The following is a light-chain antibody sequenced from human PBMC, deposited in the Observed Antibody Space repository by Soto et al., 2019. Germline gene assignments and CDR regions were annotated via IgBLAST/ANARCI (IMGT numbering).Light chain of an antibody. V-gene: IGKV3-15*01. CDR2: GAS. CDR1: QSIRTN. Sequence: EIVMTQSPATLSVSPGERAILPCSASQSIRTNVAWYQQRPGQAPRLLIYGASTRATDIPARFSGSGSGTEFTLTLSGLQSEAFAIYYCQQHNHWTSTTFGQGTRLEF. J-gene: IGKJ5*01. CDR3: QQHNHWTSTT.